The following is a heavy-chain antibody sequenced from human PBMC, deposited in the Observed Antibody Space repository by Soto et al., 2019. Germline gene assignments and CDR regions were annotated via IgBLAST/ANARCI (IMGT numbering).Heavy chain of an antibody. CDR1: GGSISSGDYY. CDR3: ARDGVVGYYDHGGY. Sequence: QVQLQESGPGLVKPSQTLSLTCTVSGGSISSGDYYWSWIRQPPGKGLEWIGYIYYSGSTYYNPSLKSRVTISVDTSQNQFSLKLSSVTAADTAVYYCARDGVVGYYDHGGYWGQGPLVTVSS. CDR2: IYYSGST. D-gene: IGHD3-22*01. J-gene: IGHJ4*02. V-gene: IGHV4-30-4*01.